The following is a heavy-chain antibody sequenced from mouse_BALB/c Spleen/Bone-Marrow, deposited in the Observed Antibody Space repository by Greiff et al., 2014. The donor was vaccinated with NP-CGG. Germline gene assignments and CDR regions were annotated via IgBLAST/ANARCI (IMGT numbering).Heavy chain of an antibody. Sequence: QVQLKESGPELVKPGASVRISCKASGYTFTSYYIHWVKQRPGQGLEWIGWIYPGNVNTKYNEKFKGKATLTADKSFSTAYMQLSSLTSEDSAVYFCARDYDYDAWFAYWGQGTLVTVSA. J-gene: IGHJ3*01. V-gene: IGHV1S56*01. CDR2: IYPGNVNT. CDR3: ARDYDYDAWFAY. D-gene: IGHD2-4*01. CDR1: GYTFTSYY.